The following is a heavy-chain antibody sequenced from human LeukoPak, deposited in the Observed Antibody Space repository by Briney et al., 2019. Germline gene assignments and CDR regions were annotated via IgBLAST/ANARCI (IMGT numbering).Heavy chain of an antibody. CDR1: GFTFSSYA. CDR3: AKDSGRLGVREVFDF. D-gene: IGHD7-27*01. V-gene: IGHV3-23*01. Sequence: GGSLRLSCAASGFTFSSYAMTWLRQAPGKGLEWVASIGAGGTNTYYADSVAGRVTISRDNSMQTLFGQMNSLRAEDTAVYFCAKDSGRLGVREVFDFCGQGTMVTVSS. CDR2: IGAGGTNT. J-gene: IGHJ3*01.